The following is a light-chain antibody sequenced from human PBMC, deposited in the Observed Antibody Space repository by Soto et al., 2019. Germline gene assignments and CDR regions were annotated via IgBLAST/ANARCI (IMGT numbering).Light chain of an antibody. J-gene: IGKJ2*01. CDR3: QQSYSTART. CDR2: AVS. CDR1: QSISNY. V-gene: IGKV1-39*01. Sequence: DIQMTQSPSSLSASVGDIVTITCRASQSISNYLNWYQQKPGKAPNLLIYAVSSLRSGVPSRFSGSGSGTDFTLTISSLQPEDFATYYCQQSYSTARTFGQGTKLEIK.